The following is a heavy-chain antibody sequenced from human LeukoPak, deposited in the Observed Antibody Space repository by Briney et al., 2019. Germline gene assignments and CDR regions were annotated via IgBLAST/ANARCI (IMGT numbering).Heavy chain of an antibody. CDR1: GYTFTGYY. V-gene: IGHV1-2*02. D-gene: IGHD6-19*01. Sequence: ASVKVSCKASGYTFTGYYMHWVRQAPGQGLEWMGWINPNSGGTNYAQKFQGRVTMTRDTSISTAYMELSRLRSDDTAVYYCARVWYSSDWSRAYFDYWGQGTLVTVSS. CDR2: INPNSGGT. J-gene: IGHJ4*02. CDR3: ARVWYSSDWSRAYFDY.